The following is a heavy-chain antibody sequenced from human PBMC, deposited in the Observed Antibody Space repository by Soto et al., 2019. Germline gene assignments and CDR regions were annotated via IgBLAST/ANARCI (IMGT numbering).Heavy chain of an antibody. V-gene: IGHV3-13*01. CDR1: GFAFSSYV. D-gene: IGHD3-3*01. Sequence: PGGSLRLSCAASGFAFSSYVLHWVRRAPGKGPEWVSAIGTGGDTYYADSVMGRFTISRDNAKKSLYLQMNSLIAEDMAVYYCARAGDRITIFGVVIMASYYYYGMDVWGQGTTVTVSS. CDR3: ARAGDRITIFGVVIMASYYYYGMDV. CDR2: IGTGGDT. J-gene: IGHJ6*02.